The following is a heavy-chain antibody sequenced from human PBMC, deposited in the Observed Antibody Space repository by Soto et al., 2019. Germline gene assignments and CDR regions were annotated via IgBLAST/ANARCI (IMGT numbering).Heavy chain of an antibody. J-gene: IGHJ4*02. CDR2: ISSSSSTI. V-gene: IGHV3-48*02. Sequence: EVQLVESGGGLVQPGGSLRLSCAASGFTFSSFSMNWVRQAPGKGLEWVSYISSSSSTIYYADSVKGRFTISRDNAKNSLSLLMNSLRDDDTAVYYCARTRGADFDYWGQGTLVTVSS. CDR1: GFTFSSFS. D-gene: IGHD3-16*01. CDR3: ARTRGADFDY.